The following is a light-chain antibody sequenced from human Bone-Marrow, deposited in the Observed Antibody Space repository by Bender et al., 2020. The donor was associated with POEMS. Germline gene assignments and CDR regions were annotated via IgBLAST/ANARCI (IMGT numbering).Light chain of an antibody. J-gene: IGLJ3*02. V-gene: IGLV1-44*01. CDR2: SDN. CDR1: NSNIGTNA. Sequence: QSVLTQPPSASGTPGQRVTISCSGSNSNIGTNAVNWYQQFPGTAPKLLIYSDNQRPSGVPDRFYAFKSGTSAYLAISGLQSEDEADYYCAAWDAGLSGGMFGGGTKLTVL. CDR3: AAWDAGLSGGM.